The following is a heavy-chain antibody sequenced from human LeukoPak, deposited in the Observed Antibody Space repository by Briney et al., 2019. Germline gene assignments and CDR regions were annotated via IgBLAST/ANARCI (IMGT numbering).Heavy chain of an antibody. D-gene: IGHD6-13*01. V-gene: IGHV5-51*01. CDR1: GYSFTSYW. CDR2: IYPGDSDT. Sequence: GEALKISCKGSGYSFTSYWIGWGRPMPGERLGWMGIIYPGDSDTRYSPSFQGQVTISADKSISTAYLQWSSLKASDTAMYYCARHSGWAAAWGQGTLVTVSS. J-gene: IGHJ5*02. CDR3: ARHSGWAAA.